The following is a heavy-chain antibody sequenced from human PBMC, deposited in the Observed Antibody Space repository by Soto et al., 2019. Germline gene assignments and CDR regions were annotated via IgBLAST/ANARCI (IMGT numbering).Heavy chain of an antibody. Sequence: PSETLSLTCTVSGGSISNYYWSWIRQPPGKGLEWIGYIYYSGTTNYNPSLKSRIAISVDTSKTQFPLKLTSVTAADTAMYYCAREGEYSYGYFDYWGQGTLVTVSS. CDR1: GGSISNYY. J-gene: IGHJ4*02. CDR2: IYYSGTT. CDR3: AREGEYSYGYFDY. V-gene: IGHV4-59*01. D-gene: IGHD5-18*01.